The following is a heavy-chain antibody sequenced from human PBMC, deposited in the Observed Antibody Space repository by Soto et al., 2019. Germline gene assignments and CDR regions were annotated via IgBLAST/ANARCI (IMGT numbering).Heavy chain of an antibody. V-gene: IGHV5-51*01. CDR2: INPGDSES. J-gene: IGHJ4*02. CDR3: ARIKAGYSSGWYYFDY. D-gene: IGHD6-19*01. CDR1: GYSFSNYC. Sequence: PGESLKISCNASGYSFSNYCIGWVRQMPGKGLEWMAIINPGDSESRYSPSFQCQVTISADKSISTAYLQWSSLKASDTAMYYCARIKAGYSSGWYYFDYWGQGTLVTVSS.